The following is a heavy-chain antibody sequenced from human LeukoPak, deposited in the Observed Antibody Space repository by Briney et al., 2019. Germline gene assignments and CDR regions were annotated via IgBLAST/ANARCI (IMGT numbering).Heavy chain of an antibody. CDR3: ARVRVPDELGPDAFDI. CDR2: ISAYNGNP. Sequence: ASVKVSCKASGYTFTSYGISWVRQAPGQGLEWMGWISAYNGNPNYAQKLQGRVTMTTDTSTSTAYMELRSLRSDDTAVYYCARVRVPDELGPDAFDIWGQGTMVTVSS. CDR1: GYTFTSYG. D-gene: IGHD7-27*01. J-gene: IGHJ3*02. V-gene: IGHV1-18*01.